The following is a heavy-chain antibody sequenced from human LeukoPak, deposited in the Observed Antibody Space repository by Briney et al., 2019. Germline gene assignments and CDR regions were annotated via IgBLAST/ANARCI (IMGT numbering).Heavy chain of an antibody. Sequence: PGGSLRLSCAASGFTFDDYGMSWVRQAPGKGLEWVSRINSDGSSTSYADSVKGRFTISRDNAKNTLYLQMNSLRAEDTAVYYCARVDWNDYWGQGTLVTVSS. V-gene: IGHV3-74*01. CDR2: INSDGSST. D-gene: IGHD3-9*01. CDR3: ARVDWNDY. CDR1: GFTFDDYG. J-gene: IGHJ4*02.